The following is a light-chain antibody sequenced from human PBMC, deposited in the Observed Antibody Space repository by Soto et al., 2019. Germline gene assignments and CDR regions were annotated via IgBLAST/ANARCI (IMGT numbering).Light chain of an antibody. CDR2: DVS. Sequence: QSVLTQPASVSGSPGQSITIFCTGTSSDVGGYNYVSWYQQHPGKAPKLMIYDVSNRPSGVSNRFSGSKSGNTASLTISGLQAEDEADYYCSSHTSSSTLAVFGTGTKVTVL. V-gene: IGLV2-14*01. J-gene: IGLJ1*01. CDR1: SSDVGGYNY. CDR3: SSHTSSSTLAV.